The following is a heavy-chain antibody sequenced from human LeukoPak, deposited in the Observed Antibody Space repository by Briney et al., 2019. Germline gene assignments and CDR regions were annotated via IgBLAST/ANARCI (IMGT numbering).Heavy chain of an antibody. Sequence: ASVKVSCKASGGTFSSYAISWVRQAPGQGLEWMGGFDPEDGETIYAQKFQGRVTMTEDTSTDTAYMELSSLRSEDTAVYYCATGPVTQNRAVAGGYFQHWGQGTLVTVSS. CDR2: FDPEDGET. CDR1: GGTFSSYA. V-gene: IGHV1-24*01. D-gene: IGHD6-19*01. CDR3: ATGPVTQNRAVAGGYFQH. J-gene: IGHJ1*01.